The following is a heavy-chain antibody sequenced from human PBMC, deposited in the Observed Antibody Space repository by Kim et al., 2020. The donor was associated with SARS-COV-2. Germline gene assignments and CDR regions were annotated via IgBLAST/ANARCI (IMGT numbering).Heavy chain of an antibody. CDR1: GYTFTSYY. CDR2: INPSGGST. V-gene: IGHV1-46*01. CDR3: ASRAGDSSGYYHYYYYGMDV. D-gene: IGHD3-22*01. Sequence: ASVKVSCKASGYTFTSYYMHWVRQAPGQGLEWMGIINPSGGSTSYAQKFQGRVTMTRDTSTSTVYMELSSLRSEDTAVYYCASRAGDSSGYYHYYYYGMDVWGQGTTVTVSS. J-gene: IGHJ6*02.